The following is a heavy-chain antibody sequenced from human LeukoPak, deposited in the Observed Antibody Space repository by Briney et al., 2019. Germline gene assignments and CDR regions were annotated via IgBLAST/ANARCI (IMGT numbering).Heavy chain of an antibody. Sequence: PGGSLRLSCAASVFTFSIYNMIWVRQSPGKGLEGVSSISSSSSYIYYADSVKGRFTIYRDNAKNSLYLQMNSLRAEDTAVYYCAREPFMSTDALGFDYWGQGTLVTVSS. V-gene: IGHV3-21*01. CDR2: ISSSSSYI. CDR3: AREPFMSTDALGFDY. J-gene: IGHJ4*02. D-gene: IGHD5/OR15-5a*01. CDR1: VFTFSIYN.